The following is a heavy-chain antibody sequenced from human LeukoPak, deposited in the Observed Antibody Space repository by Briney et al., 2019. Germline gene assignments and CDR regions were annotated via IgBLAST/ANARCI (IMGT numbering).Heavy chain of an antibody. V-gene: IGHV1-18*01. CDR3: ARVVDRGGDYFDY. D-gene: IGHD3-16*01. J-gene: IGHJ4*02. CDR1: GYTFTIYG. Sequence: GASVKVSFKASGYTFTIYGISWVRQAPGQGHEWMGWISAYNGNTNYSQKLQGRVTMTTDTSTRTAYMELRSLRSDDTAVYYCARVVDRGGDYFDYWGQGTLVTVSS. CDR2: ISAYNGNT.